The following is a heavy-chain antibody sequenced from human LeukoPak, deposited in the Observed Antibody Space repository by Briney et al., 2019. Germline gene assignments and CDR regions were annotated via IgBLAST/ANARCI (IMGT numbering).Heavy chain of an antibody. V-gene: IGHV3-43*02. Sequence: GGSLRLSCAASGFTFDDYAMHWVSQAPGKGLEWVSLISGDGGSIYYADSVKGRFTISRDNSKNSLYLQMNSLRTEDTALYYCAKDGGAYDYVWGSYRFTQQYYFDYWGQGTLVTVSS. J-gene: IGHJ4*02. D-gene: IGHD3-16*02. CDR2: ISGDGGSI. CDR1: GFTFDDYA. CDR3: AKDGGAYDYVWGSYRFTQQYYFDY.